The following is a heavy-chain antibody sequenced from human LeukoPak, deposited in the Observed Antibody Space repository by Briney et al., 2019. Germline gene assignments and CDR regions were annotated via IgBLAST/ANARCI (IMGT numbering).Heavy chain of an antibody. CDR3: ARESVVVLTSFDY. D-gene: IGHD3-22*01. CDR2: IIPILGIA. CDR1: GGTFSSYA. V-gene: IGHV1-69*04. J-gene: IGHJ4*02. Sequence: ASVKVSCKASGGTFSSYAISWVRQAPGQGLEWMGRIIPILGIANYAQKFQGRVTITADKSTSTAYMELSSLRSEDTAVYYCARESVVVLTSFDYWGQGTLVTVSS.